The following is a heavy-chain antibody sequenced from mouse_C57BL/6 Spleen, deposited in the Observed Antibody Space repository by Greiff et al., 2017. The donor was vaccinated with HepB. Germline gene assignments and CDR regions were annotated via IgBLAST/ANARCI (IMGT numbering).Heavy chain of an antibody. J-gene: IGHJ1*03. CDR1: GFTFSDYY. Sequence: DVKLVESEGGLVQPGSSMKLSCTASGFTFSDYYMAWVRQVPEKGLEWVANINYDGSSTYYLDSLKSRFIISRDNAKNILYLQMSSLKSEDTATYYCARGHPGWYFDVWGTGTTVTVSS. V-gene: IGHV5-16*01. CDR3: ARGHPGWYFDV. CDR2: INYDGSST.